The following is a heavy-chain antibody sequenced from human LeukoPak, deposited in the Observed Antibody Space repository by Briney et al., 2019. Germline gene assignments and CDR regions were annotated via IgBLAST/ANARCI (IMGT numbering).Heavy chain of an antibody. Sequence: GGSLRLSCAASGFTFSSCAMSWVRQAPGKGLEWVSAISGSGGSTYYADSVKGRFTISRDNSKNTLYLQMNSPRAEDTAVYYCAKDGARGVITNSFDYWGQGTLVTVSS. D-gene: IGHD3-10*01. V-gene: IGHV3-23*01. CDR2: ISGSGGST. J-gene: IGHJ4*02. CDR3: AKDGARGVITNSFDY. CDR1: GFTFSSCA.